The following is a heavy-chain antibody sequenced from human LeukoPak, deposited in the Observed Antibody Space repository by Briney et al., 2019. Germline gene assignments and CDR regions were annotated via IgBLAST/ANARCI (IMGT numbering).Heavy chain of an antibody. D-gene: IGHD6-19*01. CDR3: AKAEGYSTGWFSY. Sequence: GGSLRLSCTVSGFTFSNYAMNWVRQAPGKGLEWVSGLSGSGVRTDYADSVKGRFTVSRDIPKDTLYLQMNDLRAEDTAVYYCAKAEGYSTGWFSYWGQGTLVTVSS. V-gene: IGHV3-23*01. CDR2: LSGSGVRT. CDR1: GFTFSNYA. J-gene: IGHJ4*02.